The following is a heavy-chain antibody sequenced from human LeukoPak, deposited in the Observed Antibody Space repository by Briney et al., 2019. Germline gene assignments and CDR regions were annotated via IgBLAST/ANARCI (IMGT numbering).Heavy chain of an antibody. Sequence: ASVKVSCKASGYTFTGYYMHWVRQAPGQGLEWMGRINPNSGGTNYAQKFQGRVTMTRDTSISTAYMELSRLRSDDTALYYCARDQWLYSSGWYGYWGQGTLVTVSS. J-gene: IGHJ4*02. D-gene: IGHD6-19*01. V-gene: IGHV1-2*06. CDR2: INPNSGGT. CDR1: GYTFTGYY. CDR3: ARDQWLYSSGWYGY.